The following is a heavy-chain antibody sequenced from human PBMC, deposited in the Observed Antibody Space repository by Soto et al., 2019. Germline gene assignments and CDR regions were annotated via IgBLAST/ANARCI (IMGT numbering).Heavy chain of an antibody. V-gene: IGHV4-39*01. CDR1: DGSISSSSYY. CDR3: ARVYAYYFDY. D-gene: IGHD2-8*01. J-gene: IGHJ4*02. CDR2: IYYSGST. Sequence: SETLSLTCTVSDGSISSSSYYWGWIRQPPGKGLEWIGSIYYSGSTYYNPSLKSRVTISVDTSKNQFSLKLSSVTAADTAVYYCARVYAYYFDYWGQGTLVTVSS.